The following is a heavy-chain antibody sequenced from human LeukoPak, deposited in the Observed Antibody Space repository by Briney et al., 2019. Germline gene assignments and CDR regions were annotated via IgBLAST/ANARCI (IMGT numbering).Heavy chain of an antibody. CDR3: ARGVEPLAANTLAY. J-gene: IGHJ4*02. CDR1: GFTVITND. D-gene: IGHD1-14*01. CDR2: LYSDGNT. Sequence: GGSLRLSCAASGFTVITNDMTWVRQAPGKGLEWVSVLYSDGNTKYADSVQGRFTISRDNSKNTLYLEMNSLSPNDTAVYYCARGVEPLAANTLAYWGQGTLVTVSS. V-gene: IGHV3-53*01.